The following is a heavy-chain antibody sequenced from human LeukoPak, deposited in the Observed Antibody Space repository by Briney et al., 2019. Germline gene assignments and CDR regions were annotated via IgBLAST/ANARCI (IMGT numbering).Heavy chain of an antibody. CDR2: IYYSGST. CDR1: GGSTSSYY. CDR3: ARGGVAYVDTAMVIWFDP. V-gene: IGHV4-59*01. D-gene: IGHD5-18*01. J-gene: IGHJ5*02. Sequence: SETLSLTCTVSGGSTSSYYWSWIRQPPGKGLEWIGYIYYSGSTNYNPSLKSRVTISVDTSKNQFSLKLSSVTAADTAVYYCARGGVAYVDTAMVIWFDPWGQGTLVTVSS.